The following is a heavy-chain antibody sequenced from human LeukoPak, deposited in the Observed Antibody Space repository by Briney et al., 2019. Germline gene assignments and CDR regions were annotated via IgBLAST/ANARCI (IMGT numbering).Heavy chain of an antibody. D-gene: IGHD3-3*01. CDR1: GFTFDDYA. V-gene: IGHV3-9*01. CDR2: ISWNSGSI. J-gene: IGHJ4*02. Sequence: GRSLRLSCEASGFTFDDYAMHWVRQAPGKGLEWVSGISWNSGSIGYADSVKGRFTISRDNAKNSLYLQMNSLRAEDTALYYCAKGFLEWLYYFDYWGQGTLVTVSS. CDR3: AKGFLEWLYYFDY.